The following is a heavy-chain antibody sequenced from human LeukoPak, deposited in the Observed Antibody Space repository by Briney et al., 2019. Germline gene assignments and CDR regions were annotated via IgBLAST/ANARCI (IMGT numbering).Heavy chain of an antibody. CDR1: GGSITDSAYY. Sequence: NPSDTLSLTCTVTGGSITDSAYYWGWVRQPPGKGLEWIGSMSYSGTTYYNPSLKSRVLISADTSKNQFSLRLTSVTAADTAVYYCANRGIYGYFNYWGQGTLVTVSS. CDR3: ANRGIYGYFNY. J-gene: IGHJ4*02. V-gene: IGHV4-39*01. D-gene: IGHD3-10*01. CDR2: MSYSGTT.